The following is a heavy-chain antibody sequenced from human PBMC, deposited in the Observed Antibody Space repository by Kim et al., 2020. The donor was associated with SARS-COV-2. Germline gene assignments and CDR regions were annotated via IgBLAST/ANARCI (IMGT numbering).Heavy chain of an antibody. CDR3: ARGGGDDAFDI. V-gene: IGHV1-69*04. J-gene: IGHJ3*02. D-gene: IGHD3-10*01. CDR2: A. Sequence: ANYAKKSQDNVTMTADKSTSTAYMELRSLISEDTAVYYCARGGGDDAFDIWGQGTMVTVSS.